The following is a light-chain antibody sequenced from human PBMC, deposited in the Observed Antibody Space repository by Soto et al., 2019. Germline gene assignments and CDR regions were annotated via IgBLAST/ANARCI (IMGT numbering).Light chain of an antibody. Sequence: IRMNQSPSTLSGSVGDRVTITCRASQSISSWLAWYQQKPGKAPKLLIYDASSLESGVPSRFSGSGSATEFTLTISSLQPDDFATYYCQQSYSTPFPFGQGTRLETK. CDR1: QSISSW. J-gene: IGKJ5*01. CDR2: DAS. CDR3: QQSYSTPFP. V-gene: IGKV1-5*01.